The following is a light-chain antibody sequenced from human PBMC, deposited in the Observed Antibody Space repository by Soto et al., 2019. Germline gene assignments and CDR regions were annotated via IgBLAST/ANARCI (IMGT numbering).Light chain of an antibody. CDR2: HVT. CDR3: SSYNSKTTPHV. V-gene: IGLV2-14*01. CDR1: SSDVGGYNF. Sequence: QSALTQPASMSGSPGQSITISCTGTSSDVGGYNFVSWYQQHPGKAPKLMIYHVTNRPSGVSSRFSGSKSGNTASLTISGLQAEDEADYYSSSYNSKTTPHVFGTGTTVTVL. J-gene: IGLJ1*01.